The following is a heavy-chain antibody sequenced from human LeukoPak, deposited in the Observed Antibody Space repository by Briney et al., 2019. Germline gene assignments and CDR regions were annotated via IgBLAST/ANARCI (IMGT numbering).Heavy chain of an antibody. D-gene: IGHD2-2*01. Sequence: SGGALRLSCAASGXSFSNYWMHWVPQAPGKGLVWVSHINTDGSSTTYADSVKGRFTISRDNAKNTLYLRMTSLTAEDTAVYYCARVTSNTRGNDYWGQGTLVTVSS. V-gene: IGHV3-74*01. CDR2: INTDGSST. CDR1: GXSFSNYW. CDR3: ARVTSNTRGNDY. J-gene: IGHJ4*02.